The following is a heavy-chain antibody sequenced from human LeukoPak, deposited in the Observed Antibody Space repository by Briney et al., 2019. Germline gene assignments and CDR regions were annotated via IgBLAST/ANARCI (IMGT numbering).Heavy chain of an antibody. CDR3: AKGGSSWPYYFDY. J-gene: IGHJ4*02. V-gene: IGHV3-21*04. CDR1: GFTFSSYS. D-gene: IGHD6-13*01. Sequence: GGSLRLSCAASGFTFSSYSMNWVRQAPGKGLEWVSSISSSSSYIYYADSVKGRFTISRDNAKNTLYLQMNSLRAEDTAVYYCAKGGSSWPYYFDYWDQGTLVTVSS. CDR2: ISSSSSYI.